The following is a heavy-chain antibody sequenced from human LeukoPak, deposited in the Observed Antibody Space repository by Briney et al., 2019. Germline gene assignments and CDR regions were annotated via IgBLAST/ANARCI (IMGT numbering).Heavy chain of an antibody. J-gene: IGHJ4*02. CDR2: ISNTGSYT. Sequence: GGSLRLSCAASGFTFSGYSLTWVRQAPGKGLEWVSSISNTGSYTYYLDSVKGRFTISRDNSKNTLYLQMNSLRAEDTAVYYCARAGRDGYNYADYWGQGTLVTVSS. CDR3: ARAGRDGYNYADY. D-gene: IGHD5-24*01. CDR1: GFTFSGYS. V-gene: IGHV3-21*04.